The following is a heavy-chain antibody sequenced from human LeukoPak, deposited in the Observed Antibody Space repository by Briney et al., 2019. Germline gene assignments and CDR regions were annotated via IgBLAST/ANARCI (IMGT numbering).Heavy chain of an antibody. CDR3: AREQSGIAAEGPFDY. D-gene: IGHD6-13*01. J-gene: IGHJ4*02. CDR1: GYTFTGYY. V-gene: IGHV1-2*02. Sequence: EASVKVSCKASGYTFTGYYIHWVRQAPGQGLEWMGWINPNSGGTNYAQKFQGRVTMTRDTSISTAYMELSRLRSDDTAVYYCAREQSGIAAEGPFDYWGQGTLVTVSS. CDR2: INPNSGGT.